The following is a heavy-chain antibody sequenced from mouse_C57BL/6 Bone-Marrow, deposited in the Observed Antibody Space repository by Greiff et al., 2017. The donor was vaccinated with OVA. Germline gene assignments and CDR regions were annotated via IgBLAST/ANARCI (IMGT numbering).Heavy chain of an antibody. CDR2: ISSGSSTI. V-gene: IGHV5-17*01. D-gene: IGHD2-4*01. J-gene: IGHJ2*01. CDR3: AMIYYDYEGGFDY. CDR1: GFTFSDYG. Sequence: EVQRVESGGGLVKPGGSLKLSCAASGFTFSDYGMHWVRQAPEKGLEWVAYISSGSSTIYYADTVKGRFTISRDNAKNTLFLQMTRLRSEDTAMYYCAMIYYDYEGGFDYWGQGTTLTVSS.